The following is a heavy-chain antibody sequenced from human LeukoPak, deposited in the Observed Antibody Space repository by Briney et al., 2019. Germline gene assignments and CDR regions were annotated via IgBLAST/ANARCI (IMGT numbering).Heavy chain of an antibody. D-gene: IGHD3-9*01. CDR2: INQSGST. J-gene: IGHJ3*02. V-gene: IGHV4-34*01. CDR3: ARPPYYDILTGYYVGAFDI. Sequence: SETLSLTCAVYGGSFSGYYWSWIRQPPGKGLEWIGEINQSGSTNYNPSLKSRVTISVDTSKNQFSLKLSSVTAADTAVYYCARPPYYDILTGYYVGAFDIWGQGTMVTVSS. CDR1: GGSFSGYY.